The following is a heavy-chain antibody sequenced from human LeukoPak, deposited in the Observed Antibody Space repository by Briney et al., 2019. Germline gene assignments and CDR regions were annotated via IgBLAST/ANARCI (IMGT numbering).Heavy chain of an antibody. J-gene: IGHJ4*02. CDR3: ARAGGSTVSYSDY. D-gene: IGHD4-17*01. CDR1: GFTFSSYS. CDR2: ISSSTSYI. V-gene: IGHV3-21*01. Sequence: GGSLRLSCAASGFTFSSYSMNWIRQAPGKGLEWVSSISSSTSYIYYADSVKGRFTISKDNAKNSLYLQMNSLRAEDTAVYYCARAGGSTVSYSDYWGQGTLVTVSS.